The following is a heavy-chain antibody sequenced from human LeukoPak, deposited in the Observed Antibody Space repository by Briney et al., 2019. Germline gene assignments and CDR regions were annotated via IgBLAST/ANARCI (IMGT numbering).Heavy chain of an antibody. V-gene: IGHV4-61*02. D-gene: IGHD6-19*01. CDR3: ARGLHGIAVAGTLDY. CDR1: GGSISSGSYY. J-gene: IGHJ4*02. CDR2: TYTSGST. Sequence: PSETLSLTCTVSGGSISSGSYYWSWIRQPAGKGREWIGRTYTSGSTNYNPSLRSRVTISVAPSKNQFSLKLSSVTAADTAVDYFARGLHGIAVAGTLDYWGQGTLVTVSS.